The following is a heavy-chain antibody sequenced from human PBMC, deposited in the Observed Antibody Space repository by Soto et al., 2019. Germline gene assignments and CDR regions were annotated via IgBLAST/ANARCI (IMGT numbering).Heavy chain of an antibody. CDR2: ISAYNGNT. D-gene: IGHD3-16*01. CDR1: GYTFTVYG. CDR3: ARESSMRGLDY. J-gene: IGHJ4*02. Sequence: QVQLVQSGAEVKKPGASVKVSGKASGYTFTVYGVSWVRQAPGQGLQWMGWISAYNGNTHYAQKLQGRVTVTTDTSTSTAYMELRSLRSDDTAVYYCARESSMRGLDYWGQGTLVTVSS. V-gene: IGHV1-18*01.